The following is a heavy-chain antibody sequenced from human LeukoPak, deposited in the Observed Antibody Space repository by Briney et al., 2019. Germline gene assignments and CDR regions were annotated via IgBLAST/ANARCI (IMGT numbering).Heavy chain of an antibody. CDR1: GFTFNNYA. D-gene: IGHD2-15*01. CDR3: ARVDCSGGGCQALGIDY. V-gene: IGHV4-59*01. Sequence: GSLRLSCAASGFTFNNYAMNWVRQAPGKGLEWIGYIYYTGSTSYNPSLKSRVTISLDTSRNQFSLNLRSVTATDTAVYYCARVDCSGGGCQALGIDYWGQGTLVTVSS. J-gene: IGHJ4*02. CDR2: IYYTGST.